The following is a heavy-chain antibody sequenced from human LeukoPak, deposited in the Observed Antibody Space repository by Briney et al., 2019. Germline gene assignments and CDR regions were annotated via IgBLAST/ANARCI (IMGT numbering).Heavy chain of an antibody. CDR2: IIPIFCTA. CDR3: ARAEGSSGTFDY. Sequence: SVKVSCKASGGTFSSYAISWVRQAPGQGLEWMGGIIPIFCTANYAQKFQGRVTITADKSTSTAYMELSSLRSEDTAVYYCARAEGSSGTFDYWGQGTLVTVSA. D-gene: IGHD3-22*01. CDR1: GGTFSSYA. V-gene: IGHV1-69*06. J-gene: IGHJ4*02.